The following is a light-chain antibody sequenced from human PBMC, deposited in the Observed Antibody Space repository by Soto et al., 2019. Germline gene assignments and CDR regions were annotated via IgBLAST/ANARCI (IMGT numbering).Light chain of an antibody. Sequence: QSVLTQPHSASGTPGQRVTLACSGSSSSIGSNYVYWYQQLPGTAPKLLIYRNNQRPSGVPDRFSGSKSGTSASLAISGLRSEDEADYYCAAWDDSLRGYVVGNGTKLTVL. CDR2: RNN. CDR3: AAWDDSLRGYV. V-gene: IGLV1-47*01. CDR1: SSSIGSNY. J-gene: IGLJ1*01.